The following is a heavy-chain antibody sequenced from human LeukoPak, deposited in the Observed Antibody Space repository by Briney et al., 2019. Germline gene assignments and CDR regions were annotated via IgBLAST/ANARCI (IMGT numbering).Heavy chain of an antibody. J-gene: IGHJ4*02. V-gene: IGHV4-30-4*08. Sequence: SQTLSLTCTVSGGSISSGDYYWSWIRQPPGKGLEWIGYIYYSGSTYYNPSLKSRVTISVDTSKNQFSLKLSSVTAADTAVYYCARLRKQQLAFDYWGQGTLVTVSS. CDR2: IYYSGST. CDR3: ARLRKQQLAFDY. CDR1: GGSISSGDYY. D-gene: IGHD6-13*01.